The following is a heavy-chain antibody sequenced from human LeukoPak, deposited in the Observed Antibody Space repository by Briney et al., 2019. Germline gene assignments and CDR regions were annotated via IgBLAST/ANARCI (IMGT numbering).Heavy chain of an antibody. D-gene: IGHD1-1*01. CDR3: ARDLAHSTTTPQGADAFDV. Sequence: SETLSLTCAVYGGSFSGYYWSWIRQPPGKGLEWIGSIFHGGSTYYNPSLKSRGSISVDKSKNQFSLKLSSVTAADTAVYYCARDLAHSTTTPQGADAFDVWGQGTLVTVSS. J-gene: IGHJ3*01. CDR2: IFHGGST. V-gene: IGHV4-34*12. CDR1: GGSFSGYY.